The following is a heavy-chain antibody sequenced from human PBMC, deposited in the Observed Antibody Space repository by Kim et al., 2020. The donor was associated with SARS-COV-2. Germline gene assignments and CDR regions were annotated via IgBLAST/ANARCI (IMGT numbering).Heavy chain of an antibody. CDR1: GYSFTSYW. Sequence: GESLKISCKGSGYSFTSYWIGWVRQMPGKGLEWMGIIYPGDSDTRYSPSFQGQVTISADKSINTAYLQWSSLKASDTAMYYCARLRARGGSGYSYDYYYYGMDVWGQGTTVTVSS. CDR2: IYPGDSDT. D-gene: IGHD3-22*01. J-gene: IGHJ6*02. CDR3: ARLRARGGSGYSYDYYYYGMDV. V-gene: IGHV5-51*01.